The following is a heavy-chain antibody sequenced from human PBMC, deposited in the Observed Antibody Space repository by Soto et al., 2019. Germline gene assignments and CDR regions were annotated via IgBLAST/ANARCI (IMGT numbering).Heavy chain of an antibody. D-gene: IGHD1-1*01. V-gene: IGHV4-30-4*01. CDR1: GDSISSADYY. J-gene: IGHJ6*02. CDR2: IFYSGTT. CDR3: ARDLWVEPELYYFGMDV. Sequence: QVQLQESGPGLVRPSQTLSLTCTVSGDSISSADYYWSWIRQTPGKGLEWIGHIFYSGTTYYNPSLKSRLTLSVCTSKNQFSLRLTSVTAADTAVYYCARDLWVEPELYYFGMDVWGQVTTVTVS.